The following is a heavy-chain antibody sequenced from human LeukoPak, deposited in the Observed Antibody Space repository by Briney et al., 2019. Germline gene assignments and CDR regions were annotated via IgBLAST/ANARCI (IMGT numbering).Heavy chain of an antibody. J-gene: IGHJ4*01. CDR3: ARDCPTRNYDILTGYSGGIDY. D-gene: IGHD3-9*01. V-gene: IGHV3-11*01. CDR2: ISSSGSTI. Sequence: GGSLRLSCAASGFTFSDYYMSWLRQAPGKGLEGVSYISSSGSTIYYADSVNGRFTISSDNAKNSLYLQMNSLRAEDTAVYYCARDCPTRNYDILTGYSGGIDYWGQGTLVTVSS. CDR1: GFTFSDYY.